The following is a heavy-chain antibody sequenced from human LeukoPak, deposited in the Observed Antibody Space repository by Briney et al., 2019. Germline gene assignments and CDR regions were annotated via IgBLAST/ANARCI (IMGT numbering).Heavy chain of an antibody. J-gene: IGHJ6*02. CDR3: ARWGKDGSSWYGGDYYYGMDV. D-gene: IGHD6-13*01. CDR2: ISSSGSTI. CDR1: GFTFSSYE. Sequence: GGSLRLSCDASGFTFSSYEMNWVRQAPGKGLGWVSYISSSGSTIYYADSVKGRFTISRDNAKNSLYLQMNSLRAEDTAVYYCARWGKDGSSWYGGDYYYGMDVWGQGTTVTVSS. V-gene: IGHV3-48*03.